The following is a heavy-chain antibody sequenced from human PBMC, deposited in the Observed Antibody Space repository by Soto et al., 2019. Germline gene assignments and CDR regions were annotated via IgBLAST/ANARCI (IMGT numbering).Heavy chain of an antibody. CDR1: GYTFTKFH. CDR2: IAPSGGST. Sequence: ASVKVSCKAPGYTFTKFHLHWVRLAPGQGLEWMGMIAPSGGSTSYAQKFQGRVTMTRDTSTSTVYMELSSLRSEDTAVYYCARGPIAMYYFVRWGLGTLVTVSS. J-gene: IGHJ4*02. CDR3: ARGPIAMYYFVR. D-gene: IGHD2-21*01. V-gene: IGHV1-46*01.